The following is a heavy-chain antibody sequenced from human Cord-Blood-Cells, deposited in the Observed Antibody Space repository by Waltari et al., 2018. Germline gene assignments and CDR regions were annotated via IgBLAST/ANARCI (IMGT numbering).Heavy chain of an antibody. Sequence: QVQLQQWGAGLLKPSETLSLTCAVYGGSFSGYHWSWIRQPPGKGLEWIGEINHSGSTNYNPSLKSRVTISVDTSKNQFSLKLSSVTAADTAVYYCASGEGSGSYFDPWGQGTLVTVSS. D-gene: IGHD3-10*01. CDR3: ASGEGSGSYFDP. V-gene: IGHV4-34*01. CDR2: INHSGST. J-gene: IGHJ5*02. CDR1: GGSFSGYH.